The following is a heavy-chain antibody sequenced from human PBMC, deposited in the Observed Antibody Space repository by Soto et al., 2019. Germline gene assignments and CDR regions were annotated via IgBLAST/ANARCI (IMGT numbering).Heavy chain of an antibody. CDR2: INPSSGGT. Sequence: ASVKVSCKASGYTFHGYYIHWVRQAPGQGLEWMGWINPSSGGTNYPQKFQGRVTMTRDTSIATAHMDLSRLKSDDTAVYYCARNYYDSSDRDYLDYWGQGTLVTVSS. D-gene: IGHD3-22*01. CDR1: GYTFHGYY. J-gene: IGHJ4*02. V-gene: IGHV1-2*02. CDR3: ARNYYDSSDRDYLDY.